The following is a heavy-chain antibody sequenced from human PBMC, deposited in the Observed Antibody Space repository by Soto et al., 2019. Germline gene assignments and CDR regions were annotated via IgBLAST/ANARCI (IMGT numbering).Heavy chain of an antibody. J-gene: IGHJ4*02. CDR3: ARRTGTAPRFDY. CDR2: ISYDGSNQ. V-gene: IGHV3-30-3*01. D-gene: IGHD1-7*01. Sequence: QVQLVESGGGVVQPGRSLRLSCSASGFTFSDFEMYWVRQAPGKGLDWVSFISYDGSNQYYAGSVKGRFTVSRDNSTNTLFLLMNSLIPEDTAVYFCARRTGTAPRFDYWGQGTLVTVSS. CDR1: GFTFSDFE.